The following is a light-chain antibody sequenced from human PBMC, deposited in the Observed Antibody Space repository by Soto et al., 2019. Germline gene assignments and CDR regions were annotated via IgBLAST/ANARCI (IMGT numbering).Light chain of an antibody. CDR2: EVS. CDR1: SSDVGGYNY. V-gene: IGLV2-14*01. CDR3: TSYTISSTYV. J-gene: IGLJ1*01. Sequence: QSALTQPASVSGSPGQSITISCTGSSSDVGGYNYVSWYQQHPGKAPKLMIYEVSNRPSGISNRFSGSKSGDTASLTISGLQAEDEADYYCTSYTISSTYVFGPGTNLTVL.